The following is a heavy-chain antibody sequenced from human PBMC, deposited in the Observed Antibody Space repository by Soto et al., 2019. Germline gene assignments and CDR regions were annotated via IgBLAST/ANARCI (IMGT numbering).Heavy chain of an antibody. Sequence: EVQLVESGGGLVKHGGSLRLSCAASGFTFSSYSMNWFRQAPGKGLEWVSSISSSSSYIYYADSVKGRFTISRDNAKNTQYLQMSSLSAEHTAVYYYARLTYVDGGILGGGWVQGA. CDR1: GFTFSSYS. CDR3: ARLTYVDGGILGGG. D-gene: IGHD1-26*01. J-gene: IGHJ4*02. V-gene: IGHV3-21*01. CDR2: ISSSSSYI.